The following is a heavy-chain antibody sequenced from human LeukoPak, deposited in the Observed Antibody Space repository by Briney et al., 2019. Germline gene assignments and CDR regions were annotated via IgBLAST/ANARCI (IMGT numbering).Heavy chain of an antibody. CDR2: IYSGGSI. CDR1: GFTVNSNY. J-gene: IGHJ4*02. Sequence: GESLRLSCAASGFTVNSNYMNWVRQAPGKGLEWVSVIYSGGSISYADSVKGRFTISRGNSKNTLYLQMNSLRAEDTAVYYCARSGLDRNYFDYWGQGTLVTVPS. CDR3: ARSGLDRNYFDY. V-gene: IGHV3-53*01. D-gene: IGHD1-1*01.